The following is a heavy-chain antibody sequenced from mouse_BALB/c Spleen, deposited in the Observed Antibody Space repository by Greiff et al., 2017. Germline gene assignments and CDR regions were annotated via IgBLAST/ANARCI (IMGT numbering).Heavy chain of an antibody. D-gene: IGHD2-1*01. CDR1: GFNIKDYY. J-gene: IGHJ3*01. Sequence: EVQLQQSGAELVRSGASVKLSCTASGFNIKDYYMHWVKQRPEQGLEWIGWIDPENGDTEYAPKFQGKATMTADTSSNTAYLQLSSLTSEDTAVYYCNGYGNYPAYWGQGTLVTVSA. CDR2: IDPENGDT. V-gene: IGHV14-4*02. CDR3: NGYGNYPAY.